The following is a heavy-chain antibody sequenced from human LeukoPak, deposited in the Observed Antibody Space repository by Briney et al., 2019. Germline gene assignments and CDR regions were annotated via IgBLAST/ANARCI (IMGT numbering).Heavy chain of an antibody. V-gene: IGHV4-61*02. D-gene: IGHD3-10*01. CDR1: GGSISSGSYY. J-gene: IGHJ4*02. Sequence: PSETLSLTCTVSGGSISSGSYYWSWIRQPAGKGLEWIGRIYTSGSTNYNPSLKSRVTISVGTSKNQFSLKLSSVTAADTAVYYCAGAPTYYGSGDYWGQGTLVTVSS. CDR3: AGAPTYYGSGDY. CDR2: IYTSGST.